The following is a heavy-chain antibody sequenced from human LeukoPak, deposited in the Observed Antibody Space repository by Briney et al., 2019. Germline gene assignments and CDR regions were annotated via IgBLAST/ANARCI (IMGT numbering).Heavy chain of an antibody. CDR2: IYYSGST. CDR3: ARGVHYYGSGSYYYYYYYMDV. Sequence: SETLSLTCTVSGGSISGYYWSWIRQPPGKGLEWIGYIYYSGSTNYNPSLKSRVTISVDTSKNQFSLKLSSVTAADTAVHYCARGVHYYGSGSYYYYYYYMDVWGKGTTVTVSS. D-gene: IGHD3-10*01. J-gene: IGHJ6*03. V-gene: IGHV4-59*01. CDR1: GGSISGYY.